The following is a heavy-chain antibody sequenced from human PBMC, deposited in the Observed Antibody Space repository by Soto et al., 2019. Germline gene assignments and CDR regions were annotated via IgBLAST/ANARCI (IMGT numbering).Heavy chain of an antibody. CDR1: GFTFSSYA. D-gene: IGHD6-19*01. Sequence: EVQLLESGGGLVQPGGSLRLSCAASGFTFSSYAMSWVRQAPGKGLEWVSAISGSGGTTYYADSVKGRFTFSRDNSRSTRYLQRNSLRAEDTAVYYCAKTANGWFSAFDIWGQGTMVTVSS. CDR2: ISGSGGTT. V-gene: IGHV3-23*01. J-gene: IGHJ3*02. CDR3: AKTANGWFSAFDI.